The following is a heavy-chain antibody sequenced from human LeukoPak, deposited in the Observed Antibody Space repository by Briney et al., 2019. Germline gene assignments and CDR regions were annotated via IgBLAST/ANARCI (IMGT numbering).Heavy chain of an antibody. CDR1: GYSSTSYW. CDR3: ARYSSYYYYYMDV. V-gene: IGHV5-51*01. J-gene: IGHJ6*03. D-gene: IGHD2-21*01. Sequence: GESLKISCKGSGYSSTSYWIGWVRQMPGKGLEWMGIIYPGDSDTRYSPSFQGQVTISADKSISTAYLQWSSLKASDTAMYYCARYSSYYYYYMDVWGKGTTVTVSS. CDR2: IYPGDSDT.